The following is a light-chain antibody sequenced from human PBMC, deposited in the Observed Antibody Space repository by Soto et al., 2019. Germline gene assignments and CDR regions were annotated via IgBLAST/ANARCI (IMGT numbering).Light chain of an antibody. CDR1: QTINTW. CDR3: QQYNSYSQT. CDR2: DAS. J-gene: IGKJ2*01. V-gene: IGKV1-5*01. Sequence: DIQMTQSPPTLAASVGDRVTITCRASQTINTWLAWYQQKPRKAPKLLIFDASTLESGVPSRFSGRGSGSKFILTISGLQPDDFATYYCQQYNSYSQTFGQGTKLEMK.